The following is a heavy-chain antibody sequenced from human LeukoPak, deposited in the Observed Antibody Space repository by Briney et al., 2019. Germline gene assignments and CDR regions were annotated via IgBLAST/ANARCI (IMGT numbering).Heavy chain of an antibody. CDR3: AKVTGTTNY. D-gene: IGHD1-1*01. CDR1: GLTFSNHA. V-gene: IGHV3-23*01. J-gene: IGHJ4*02. Sequence: GGSLRLSCAVSGLTFSNHALSWVRQAPGKGLEWVSAISGRDESTYYADSVKGRFTISRDNSKSTLYLQMSSLRAEDTAVYHCAKVTGTTNYWGQGTLATVSS. CDR2: ISGRDEST.